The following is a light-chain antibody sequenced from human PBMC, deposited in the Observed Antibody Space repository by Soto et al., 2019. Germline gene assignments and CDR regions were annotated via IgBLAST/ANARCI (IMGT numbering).Light chain of an antibody. V-gene: IGLV2-14*03. CDR3: GSYTSATTWV. Sequence: QSVLTQPASVSGSPGQSITISCTGTSSDIGAYDYVSWYQQHPGGVPKLLIYDVSSRPSGVSDRFSGSKSGNAASLTISGLQTDDEADYHCGSYTSATTWVFGGGTQLTVL. CDR1: SSDIGAYDY. J-gene: IGLJ7*01. CDR2: DVS.